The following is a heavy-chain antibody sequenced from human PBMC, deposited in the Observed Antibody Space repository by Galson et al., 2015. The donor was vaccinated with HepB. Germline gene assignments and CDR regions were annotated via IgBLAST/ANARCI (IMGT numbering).Heavy chain of an antibody. CDR1: GFTFSSYA. CDR3: AKDGILLDYYYYMDV. Sequence: SLRLSCAASGFTFSSYAMSWVRQAPGKGLEWVSAIGGSGRSTYNADSVKGRFTISRDNSKNTLYLQMNSLRAEDTAVYYCAKDGILLDYYYYMDVWGKGTTVTVSS. CDR2: IGGSGRST. D-gene: IGHD2/OR15-2a*01. J-gene: IGHJ6*03. V-gene: IGHV3-23*01.